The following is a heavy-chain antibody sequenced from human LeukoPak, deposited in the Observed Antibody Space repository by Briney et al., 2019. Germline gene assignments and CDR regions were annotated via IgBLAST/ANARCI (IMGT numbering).Heavy chain of an antibody. D-gene: IGHD5-12*01. CDR1: DATFSDYY. V-gene: IGHV4-4*07. CDR3: ARDRHKLVDIVAGILDY. CDR2: IYTSATT. Sequence: TETLSLTCTVSDATFSDYYWRWIRQSAGKRLEWIGRIYTSATTDYNPSLNSRVTLSLDTSKNQFSLRLSSVTAADTAVYYCARDRHKLVDIVAGILDYWGQGTLVTVSS. J-gene: IGHJ4*02.